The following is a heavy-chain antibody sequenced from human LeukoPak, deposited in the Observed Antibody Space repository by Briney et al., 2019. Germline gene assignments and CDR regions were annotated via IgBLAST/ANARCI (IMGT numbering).Heavy chain of an antibody. CDR3: ARVAYGGAARAFDI. CDR2: ISSSSSYI. CDR1: GFTFSSYS. D-gene: IGHD6-25*01. Sequence: GGSLRLSCAASGFTFSSYSMNWVRQAPGKGLEWVTSISSSSSYIYYADSVKGRFTISRDNAKNSPYLQMNSLRAEDTAVYYCARVAYGGAARAFDIWGQGTMVTVSS. J-gene: IGHJ3*02. V-gene: IGHV3-21*01.